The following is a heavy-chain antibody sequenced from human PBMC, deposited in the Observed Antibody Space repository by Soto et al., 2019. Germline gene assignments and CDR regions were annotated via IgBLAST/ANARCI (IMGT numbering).Heavy chain of an antibody. CDR2: ISAYNGNT. V-gene: IGHV1-18*04. CDR1: GYTFTSYG. CDR3: ARDSIAAAGTLWYYYYGMDV. D-gene: IGHD6-13*01. J-gene: IGHJ6*02. Sequence: GASVKVSCKASGYTFTSYGISWVRQAPGQGLEWMGWISAYNGNTNYAQKLQGRVTMTTDTSTSTAYMELRSLRSDDTAVYYCARDSIAAAGTLWYYYYGMDVWGQGTTVTVSS.